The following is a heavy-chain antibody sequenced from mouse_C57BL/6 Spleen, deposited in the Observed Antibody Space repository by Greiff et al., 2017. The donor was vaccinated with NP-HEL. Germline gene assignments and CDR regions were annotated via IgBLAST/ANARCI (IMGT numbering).Heavy chain of an antibody. Sequence: VQLQQSGTELVKPGASVKLSCKASGYTFTSYWMHWVKQRPGQGLEWIGNINPSNGGTNYNEKFKSKATLTVDKSSSTAYMQLSSLTSEDSAVYYCARSRGYDYDLFAYWGQGTLVTVSA. D-gene: IGHD2-4*01. V-gene: IGHV1-53*01. J-gene: IGHJ3*01. CDR1: GYTFTSYW. CDR2: INPSNGGT. CDR3: ARSRGYDYDLFAY.